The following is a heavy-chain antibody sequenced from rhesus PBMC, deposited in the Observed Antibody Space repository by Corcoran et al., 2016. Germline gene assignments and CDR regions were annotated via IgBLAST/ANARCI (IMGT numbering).Heavy chain of an antibody. CDR2: IYVSGGSN. D-gene: IGHD6-37*01. V-gene: IGHV4S14*01. Sequence: QVQLQESGPGLVKPSETLSLTCAVSGYSISSNYWNWIRQPPGQGLDWLGNIYVSGGSNYLNPSLKSRVTLAVDTSKNNFSLKLSSVTAADTAVYYCAKEGAVAGPDCDHWGQGVLVTVSS. CDR1: GYSISSNY. J-gene: IGHJ4*01. CDR3: AKEGAVAGPDCDH.